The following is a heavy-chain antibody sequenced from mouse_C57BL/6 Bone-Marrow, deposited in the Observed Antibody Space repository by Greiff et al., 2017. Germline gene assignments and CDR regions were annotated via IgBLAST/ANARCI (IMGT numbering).Heavy chain of an antibody. V-gene: IGHV1-81*01. D-gene: IGHD1-1*01. CDR3: AIRLYYFDY. CDR2: IYPRSGNT. J-gene: IGHJ2*01. CDR1: GYTFTSYG. Sequence: QVQLQQSGAELARPGASVKLSCKASGYTFTSYGISWVKQRTGQGLEWIGEIYPRSGNTYYPPKFKGQATLPADKSSSTAYLELRSLTSEDSAVYYCAIRLYYFDYWGQGTTLTVSS.